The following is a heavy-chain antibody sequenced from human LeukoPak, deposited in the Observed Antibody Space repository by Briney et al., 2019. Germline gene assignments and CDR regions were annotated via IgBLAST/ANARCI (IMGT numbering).Heavy chain of an antibody. Sequence: ASVKVSCKASGYTFTSYYMHWVRQAPGQGLEWMGIINPSGGSTSYAQKFRGRVTMTRDTSTSTVYMELSSLRSEDTAVYYCARDLADYVWGSYRSPPRYYFDYWGQGTLVTVSS. V-gene: IGHV1-46*01. CDR2: INPSGGST. CDR1: GYTFTSYY. CDR3: ARDLADYVWGSYRSPPRYYFDY. J-gene: IGHJ4*02. D-gene: IGHD3-16*02.